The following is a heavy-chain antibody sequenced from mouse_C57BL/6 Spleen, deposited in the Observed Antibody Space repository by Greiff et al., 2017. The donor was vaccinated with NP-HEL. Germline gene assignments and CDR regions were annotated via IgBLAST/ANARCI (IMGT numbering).Heavy chain of an antibody. CDR1: GYTFTSYW. Sequence: QVQLQQPGAELVMPGASVKLSCKASGYTFTSYWMHWVKQRPGQGLEWIGEIDPSDSYTNYHQKFKGKSTLTVDKSSSTAYMQLSSLTSEDSAVYYCARSYDGYYPFAYWGQGTLVTVSA. CDR2: IDPSDSYT. V-gene: IGHV1-69*01. J-gene: IGHJ3*01. CDR3: ARSYDGYYPFAY. D-gene: IGHD2-3*01.